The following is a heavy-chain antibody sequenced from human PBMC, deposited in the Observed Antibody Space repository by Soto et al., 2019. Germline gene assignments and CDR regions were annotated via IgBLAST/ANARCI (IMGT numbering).Heavy chain of an antibody. CDR1: GGSFSGYY. CDR3: AEPYSTSARWFDP. V-gene: IGHV4-34*01. J-gene: IGHJ5*02. Sequence: SETLSLTCAVYGGSFSGYYWSWIRQPPGKGLEWIGEINHSGSTNYNPSLKSRVTISVDTSKNQFSLKLSSVTAADTAVYYCAEPYSTSARWFDPWGQGTLVTVSS. D-gene: IGHD6-6*01. CDR2: INHSGST.